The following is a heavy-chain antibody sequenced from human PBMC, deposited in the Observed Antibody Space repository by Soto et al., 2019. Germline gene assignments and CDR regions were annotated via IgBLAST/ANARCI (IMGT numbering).Heavy chain of an antibody. Sequence: GASVKVSCKASGGTFSSYTISWVRQAPGQGLEWMGRIIPIFEITNYAQKFQGRVTITADKSTSTVYMELSSLRSEDTAVYYCARQEYRRRDQLSHYYNYYAMDVWGQGTTVTVSS. V-gene: IGHV1-69*02. J-gene: IGHJ6*01. CDR2: IIPIFEIT. D-gene: IGHD2-2*01. CDR1: GGTFSSYT. CDR3: ARQEYRRRDQLSHYYNYYAMDV.